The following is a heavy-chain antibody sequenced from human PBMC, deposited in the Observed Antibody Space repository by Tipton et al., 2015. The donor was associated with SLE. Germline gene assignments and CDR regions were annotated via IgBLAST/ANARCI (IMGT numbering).Heavy chain of an antibody. V-gene: IGHV4-61*02. CDR1: GDSISSGTYY. J-gene: IGHJ4*02. CDR2: VYYSGST. Sequence: TLSLTCTVSGDSISSGTYYWNWIRQPAGKPLEWIGRVYYSGSTNYNPSLKSRVTLSPDTSKNQFSLKLTSVTAADTAVYYCARHQSFRGGSYDFWSGLYHFDFWGRGTLVTVSS. CDR3: ARHQSFRGGSYDFWSGLYHFDF. D-gene: IGHD3-3*01.